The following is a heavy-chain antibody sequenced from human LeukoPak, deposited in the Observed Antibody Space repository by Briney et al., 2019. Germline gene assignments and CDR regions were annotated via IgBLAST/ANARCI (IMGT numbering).Heavy chain of an antibody. CDR3: AREARYCSSTSCYFVGYYYYYMDV. J-gene: IGHJ6*03. D-gene: IGHD2-2*01. CDR2: IYYSGIT. CDR1: GGSISSGGYS. Sequence: SETLSLTCAVSGGSISSGGYSWSWIRQPPGKGLEWIGYIYYSGITNYNPSLNSRDTRSVDTAKNQSSLKLSSVAAADTAVYYCAREARYCSSTSCYFVGYYYYYMDVWGKGTTVTVSS. V-gene: IGHV4-30-4*07.